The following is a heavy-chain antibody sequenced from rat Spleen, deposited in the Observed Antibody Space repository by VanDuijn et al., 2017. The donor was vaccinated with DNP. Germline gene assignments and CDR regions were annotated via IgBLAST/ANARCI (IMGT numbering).Heavy chain of an antibody. CDR3: ARLGGD. J-gene: IGHJ2*01. Sequence: EVLLVESDGGLVQPGRSLKLSCAVSGFTFSDYYMAWVRQAPAKGLEWVATIGPNGDSVYYRDSVKGRFTVSRDNAKSTLYLQMDSLRSEDTATYYCARLGGDWGQGVMVTVSS. V-gene: IGHV5-29*01. D-gene: IGHD1-11*01. CDR1: GFTFSDYY. CDR2: IGPNGDSV.